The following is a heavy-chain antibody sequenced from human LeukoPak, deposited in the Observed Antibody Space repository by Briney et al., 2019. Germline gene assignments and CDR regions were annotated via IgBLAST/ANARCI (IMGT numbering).Heavy chain of an antibody. D-gene: IGHD1-1*01. CDR2: IYYSGST. CDR1: GYSISSSNW. J-gene: IGHJ5*02. Sequence: SDTLSLTCAVSGYSISSSNWWGWIRQPPGKGLEWIGYIYYSGSTYYNPSLKSRVTMSVDTSKNQLSLKLTSVAAADTAVYYCAREAYPTGEREYNWFDPWGQGSLVTVSS. V-gene: IGHV4-28*03. CDR3: AREAYPTGEREYNWFDP.